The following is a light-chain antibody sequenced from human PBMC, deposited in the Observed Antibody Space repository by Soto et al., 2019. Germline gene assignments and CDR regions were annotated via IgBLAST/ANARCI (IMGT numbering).Light chain of an antibody. J-gene: IGKJ4*01. V-gene: IGKV1-5*03. Sequence: DIQMTQSPSTLSASVGDRVTITCRASQSISSWLAWYQQKPGKAPKLLIYKASSLESGVPSRFSGSGSGTEFTLTISSLQPDDFATYYCQQYNSYSPSLTFGGGTKVDI. CDR2: KAS. CDR3: QQYNSYSPSLT. CDR1: QSISSW.